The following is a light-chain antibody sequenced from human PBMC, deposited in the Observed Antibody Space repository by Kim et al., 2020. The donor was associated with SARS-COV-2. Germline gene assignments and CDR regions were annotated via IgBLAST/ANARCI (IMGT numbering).Light chain of an antibody. J-gene: IGKJ2*01. Sequence: SASVRDRVTITCRASQSISSYLNWYQQKPGKAPKLLIYAASSLQSGVPSRFSGSGSGTDFTLTISSLQPEDFATYYCQQSYSTPYTFGQGTKLVI. CDR1: QSISSY. CDR3: QQSYSTPYT. CDR2: AAS. V-gene: IGKV1-39*01.